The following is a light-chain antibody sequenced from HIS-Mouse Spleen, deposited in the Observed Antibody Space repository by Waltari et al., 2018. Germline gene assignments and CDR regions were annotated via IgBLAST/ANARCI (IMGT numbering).Light chain of an antibody. J-gene: IGLJ2*01. Sequence: SYELTQPPSVSVSPGQTARIACSGDALPKKYPYWYQQKSGQAPVLVIYEDSKRPSGIPEGFSGSSSGTMATLTISGAQVEDEADYYCYSTDSSGNHRVFGGGTKLTVL. CDR1: ALPKKY. CDR2: EDS. CDR3: YSTDSSGNHRV. V-gene: IGLV3-10*01.